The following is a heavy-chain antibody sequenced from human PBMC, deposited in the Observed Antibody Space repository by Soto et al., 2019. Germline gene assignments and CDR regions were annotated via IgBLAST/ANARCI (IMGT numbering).Heavy chain of an antibody. CDR1: GNTFTKYD. V-gene: IGHV1-8*01. J-gene: IGHJ6*02. CDR2: TNPNSGKA. Sequence: QVHLVQSGAEVKKPGASVKVSCKASGNTFTKYDVNWVRQATGRGLEWMGWTNPNSGKAGYAKRFQGRVTMAWNSSISTASMELRSLRFGDTAVYYCAGADVVSGYYRAGNYYYYYGMDVWGQGTPVTVSS. CDR3: AGADVVSGYYRAGNYYYYYGMDV. D-gene: IGHD3-3*01.